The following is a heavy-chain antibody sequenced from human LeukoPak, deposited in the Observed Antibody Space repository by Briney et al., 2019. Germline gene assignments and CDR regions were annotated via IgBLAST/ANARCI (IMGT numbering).Heavy chain of an antibody. D-gene: IGHD3-9*01. CDR3: AKDPTSVGGRHDWLLDS. CDR2: IGFGDDSA. CDR1: GFTFSDHY. V-gene: IGHV3-23*01. Sequence: SGGSLRLSCAAAGFTFSDHYMTWIRQAPGKGLEWVSTIGFGDDSAYYADSVKGRFTISRDNSKNTLYLQMNYLRAEDTAVYYCAKDPTSVGGRHDWLLDSWGQGTLVTVSS. J-gene: IGHJ5*02.